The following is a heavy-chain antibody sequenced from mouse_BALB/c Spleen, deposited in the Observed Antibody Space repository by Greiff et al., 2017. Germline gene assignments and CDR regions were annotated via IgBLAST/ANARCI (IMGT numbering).Heavy chain of an antibody. CDR3: ARGTYYYLWYFGV. V-gene: IGHV3-2*02. Sequence: EVKLQESGPGLVKPSQSLSLTCTVTGYSITSDYAWNWIRQFPGNKLEWMGYISYSGSTSYNPSLKSRISITRDTSKNQFFLQLNSVTTEDTATYYFARGTYYYLWYFGVWGAGTTVTVAS. CDR1: GYSITSDYA. J-gene: IGHJ1*01. CDR2: ISYSGST. D-gene: IGHD1-1*01.